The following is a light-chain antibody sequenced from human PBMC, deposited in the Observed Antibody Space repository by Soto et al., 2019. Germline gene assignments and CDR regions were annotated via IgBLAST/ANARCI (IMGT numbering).Light chain of an antibody. J-gene: IGLJ1*01. CDR1: SSDVGGYNY. CDR3: CSCAGRYSRSV. Sequence: QSVLTQPRSVSGSPGQSVTISCTVTSSDVGGYNYVSWYQQHPGQAPKLMIYDVSNRPSGVPDRFSGSKSGNTASLTISGLEAEDEADDDCCSCAGRYSRSVFGGGTKLTVL. CDR2: DVS. V-gene: IGLV2-11*01.